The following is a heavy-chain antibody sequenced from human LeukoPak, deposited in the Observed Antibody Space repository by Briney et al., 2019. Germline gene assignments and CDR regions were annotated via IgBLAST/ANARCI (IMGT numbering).Heavy chain of an antibody. V-gene: IGHV3-23*01. CDR1: GFSFSTYA. CDR2: IGGSGTKT. D-gene: IGHD3-10*02. CDR3: AELGITMIGGV. J-gene: IGHJ6*04. Sequence: GGSLRLSCAASGFSFSTYAMTWVRQAPGKGLEWVSAIGGSGTKTYYADSVKGRFTISRDNAKNSLYLQMNSLRAEDTAVYYCAELGITMIGGVWGKGTTVTISS.